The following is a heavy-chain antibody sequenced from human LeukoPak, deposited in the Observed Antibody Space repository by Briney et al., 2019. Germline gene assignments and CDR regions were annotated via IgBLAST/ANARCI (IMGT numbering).Heavy chain of an antibody. V-gene: IGHV3-48*03. CDR3: ARDLGQYYDTSDNWFDP. D-gene: IGHD3-22*01. Sequence: GGSLRLSCAASGFTFSNYEMNWVRQAPGKGLEWVSYISGSGNTIHYADSVKGRFTISRDNAKNTLNLQMNSLRAEDTAVYYCARDLGQYYDTSDNWFDPWGQGTLVTVSS. J-gene: IGHJ5*02. CDR2: ISGSGNTI. CDR1: GFTFSNYE.